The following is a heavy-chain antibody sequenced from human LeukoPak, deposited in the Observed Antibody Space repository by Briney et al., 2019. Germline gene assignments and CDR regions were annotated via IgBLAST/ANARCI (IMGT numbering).Heavy chain of an antibody. D-gene: IGHD6-13*01. V-gene: IGHV3-21*01. CDR2: ISSSSSYI. J-gene: IGHJ4*02. CDR3: ARDGEESSSWYFDY. Sequence: GGSLGLSCAASGFTFSSYSMNWVRQAPGKGLEWVSSISSSSSYIYYADSVKGRFTISRDNAKNSLYLQMNSLRAEDTAVYYCARDGEESSSWYFDYWGQGTLVTVSS. CDR1: GFTFSSYS.